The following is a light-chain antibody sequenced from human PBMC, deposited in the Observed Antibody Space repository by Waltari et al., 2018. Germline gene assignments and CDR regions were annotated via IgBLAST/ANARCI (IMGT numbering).Light chain of an antibody. CDR3: QQYFTTPRA. CDR2: WAS. Sequence: DIVMTQSPDSLALSLGERATINCRSSQSLLFSSNHKNYLAWYQKKPGQPPKLLIYWASTRDSGVPDRFSCSGSGTDFTLTISGLQAEDVAVYYCQQYFTTPRAFGQGTKVEIK. V-gene: IGKV4-1*01. J-gene: IGKJ1*01. CDR1: QSLLFSSNHKNY.